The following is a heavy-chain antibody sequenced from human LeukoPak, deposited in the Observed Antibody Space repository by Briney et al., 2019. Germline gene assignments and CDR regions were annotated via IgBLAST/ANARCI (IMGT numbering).Heavy chain of an antibody. CDR2: ISRSSSFI. CDR1: GFTFSSYS. Sequence: GGSLRLSCAASGFTFSSYSMTWVRQAPGKGLEWVSSISRSSSFIYFADCLRVRLIIARNNAKPSMYLQMNSLRAEVTAVYFCAMEESFFSGWSQATLVTVS. V-gene: IGHV3-21*03. CDR3: AMEESFFSG. J-gene: IGHJ4*02. D-gene: IGHD3-3*02.